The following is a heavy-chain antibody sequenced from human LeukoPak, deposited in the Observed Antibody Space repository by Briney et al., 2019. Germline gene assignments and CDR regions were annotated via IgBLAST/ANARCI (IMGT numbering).Heavy chain of an antibody. V-gene: IGHV1-2*02. D-gene: IGHD5-24*01. CDR1: GYTFTGYY. CDR2: INPNSGGT. Sequence: GASVKVSCKASGYTFTGYYMHWVRQAPGQGLEWMGWINPNSGGTNYAQKFQGRVTMTRDTSISTAYMELSSLRSEDTAVYYCARDRAEVLRIRDGYYEVDAFDIWGQGTMVTVSS. J-gene: IGHJ3*02. CDR3: ARDRAEVLRIRDGYYEVDAFDI.